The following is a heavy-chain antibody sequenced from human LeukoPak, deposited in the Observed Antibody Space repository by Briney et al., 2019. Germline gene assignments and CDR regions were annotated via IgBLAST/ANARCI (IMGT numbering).Heavy chain of an antibody. CDR3: AASFKAVAGLRGY. CDR1: GFTFSSYA. V-gene: IGHV3-23*01. Sequence: GGSLRLSCAASGFTFSSYAMSWVRQAPGKGLEWVSAISGSGGSTYYAGSVKGRFTISRDNSKNTLYLQMNSLRAEDTAVYYCAASFKAVAGLRGYWGQGTLVTVSS. D-gene: IGHD6-19*01. CDR2: ISGSGGST. J-gene: IGHJ4*02.